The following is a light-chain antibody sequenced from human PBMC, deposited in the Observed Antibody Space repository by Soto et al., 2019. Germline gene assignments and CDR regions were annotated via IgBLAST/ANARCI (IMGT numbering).Light chain of an antibody. V-gene: IGKV3-11*01. Sequence: DIGLTQSPATLSLSPGERTTLSCRANQSVGTYLNWYQQKSGQAPRLLIFDGSNRAAGIPARFSGSGSGTDFTLTISSLDPEDFAVYFCQQRRLWLTFGGGTKVE. CDR1: QSVGTY. J-gene: IGKJ4*01. CDR2: DGS. CDR3: QQRRLWLT.